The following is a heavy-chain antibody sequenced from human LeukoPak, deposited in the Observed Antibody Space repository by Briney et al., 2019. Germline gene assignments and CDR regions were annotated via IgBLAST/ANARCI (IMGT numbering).Heavy chain of an antibody. D-gene: IGHD6-13*01. J-gene: IGHJ4*02. CDR1: GFTLSNAW. CDR2: IDSNGGGA. V-gene: IGHV3-74*03. Sequence: GGSLRLSCAASGFTLSNAWMQWVRQVPGKGLVWVSRIDSNGGGATYADSVKGRFTTSRDNGNNTMYLQMNSLRAEDTAIYHCARAKYSSRWSLDYWGQGALVTVSS. CDR3: ARAKYSSRWSLDY.